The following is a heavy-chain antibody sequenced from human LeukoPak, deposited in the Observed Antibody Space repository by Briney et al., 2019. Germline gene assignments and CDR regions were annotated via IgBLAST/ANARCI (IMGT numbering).Heavy chain of an antibody. V-gene: IGHV3-23*01. Sequence: GGSLRLSCAASGFTFSSYAMSWVRQAPGKGLEWVSAISGSGGSTYYADSVKGRFTISRDNFKNTLYLQMNSLRAEDTAVYYCAKDPNYCSSTSCYPEYFQHWGQGTLVTVSS. CDR1: GFTFSSYA. J-gene: IGHJ1*01. D-gene: IGHD2-2*01. CDR2: ISGSGGST. CDR3: AKDPNYCSSTSCYPEYFQH.